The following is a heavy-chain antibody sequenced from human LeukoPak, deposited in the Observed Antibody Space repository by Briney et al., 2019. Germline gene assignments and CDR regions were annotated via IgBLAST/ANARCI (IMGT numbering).Heavy chain of an antibody. J-gene: IGHJ4*02. CDR3: ARGGRFGEFDY. D-gene: IGHD3-10*01. CDR1: GFTVSTNY. V-gene: IGHV3-53*01. CDR2: IYSGGTT. Sequence: GGSLRLSCAASGFTVSTNYMSWVRQAPGKGLEWVSVIYSGGTTYYADSVKGRFSISRDNSKNTLYLQMNSLRAEDTAVYYCARGGRFGEFDYWGQGTLVTVSS.